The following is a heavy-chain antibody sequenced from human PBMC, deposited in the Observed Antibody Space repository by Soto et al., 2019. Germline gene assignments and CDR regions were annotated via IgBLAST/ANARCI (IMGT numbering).Heavy chain of an antibody. CDR2: IIPIFGTA. D-gene: IGHD2-15*01. Sequence: QVQLVQSGAEVKKPGSSVKVSCKASGGTFSSYAISWVRQAPGQGLEWMGGIIPIFGTANYAQKFQGRVTIXTXXSTITANRELSSTRSEDTAVYYCASQCSGGSCYSLWGQGTLVTVSS. CDR1: GGTFSSYA. CDR3: ASQCSGGSCYSL. V-gene: IGHV1-69*05. J-gene: IGHJ4*02.